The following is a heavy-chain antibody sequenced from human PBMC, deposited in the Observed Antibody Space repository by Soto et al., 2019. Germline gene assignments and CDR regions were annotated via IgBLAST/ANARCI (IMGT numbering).Heavy chain of an antibody. J-gene: IGHJ6*02. V-gene: IGHV4-59*01. D-gene: IGHD2-21*01. Sequence: QVQLQESGPGLVKPSETLSLTCTVSGGSISSYYWSWIRQPPGKGLEWIGYIYYSGSTNYNPSLKSRVTISVDTSKNQFSLKLSSVTAADTAVYYCARYSRGFYYGMDVWGQGTTVTVSS. CDR2: IYYSGST. CDR3: ARYSRGFYYGMDV. CDR1: GGSISSYY.